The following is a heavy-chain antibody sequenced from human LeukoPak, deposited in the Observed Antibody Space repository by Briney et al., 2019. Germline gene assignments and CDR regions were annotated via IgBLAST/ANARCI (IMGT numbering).Heavy chain of an antibody. J-gene: IGHJ4*02. CDR1: GGSISNYY. Sequence: SETLSLTCTVSGGSISNYYWSWIRQPPGKGLEWIGYIYYTGSTDYNPSLKSRVAISVDSSKNQFSLKLSSVTAADTAVYYCARGSKAAPGTFDYWGQGTLVTVSS. CDR3: ARGSKAAPGTFDY. CDR2: IYYTGST. D-gene: IGHD6-13*01. V-gene: IGHV4-59*01.